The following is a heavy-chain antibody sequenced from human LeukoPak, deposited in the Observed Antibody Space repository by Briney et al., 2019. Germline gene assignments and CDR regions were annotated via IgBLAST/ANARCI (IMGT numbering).Heavy chain of an antibody. J-gene: IGHJ6*02. CDR1: GYTFTGYY. Sequence: ASVKVSCKASGYTFTGYYMHWVRQAPGQGLEWMGWINPNSGGTNYAQKFQGWVTMTRDTSISTAYMELSRPRSDDTAVYYCARVRAPHGSSPHGYYYYGMDVWGQGTTVTVSS. CDR3: ARVRAPHGSSPHGYYYYGMDV. D-gene: IGHD6-6*01. V-gene: IGHV1-2*04. CDR2: INPNSGGT.